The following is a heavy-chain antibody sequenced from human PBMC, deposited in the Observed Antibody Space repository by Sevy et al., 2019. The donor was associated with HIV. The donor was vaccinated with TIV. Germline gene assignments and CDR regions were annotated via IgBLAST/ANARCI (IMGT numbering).Heavy chain of an antibody. D-gene: IGHD5-18*01. Sequence: GGSLRLSCGASGFTFSNYAMSWVRQAPGKGLGWVSSISGSGDNTYNADSVKGRFTVSRNNSMKKLYLQMNSLRAEDTAVYYCAKDHRDDNYGLFDYWGQGTLVTVSS. CDR1: GFTFSNYA. V-gene: IGHV3-23*01. J-gene: IGHJ4*02. CDR2: ISGSGDNT. CDR3: AKDHRDDNYGLFDY.